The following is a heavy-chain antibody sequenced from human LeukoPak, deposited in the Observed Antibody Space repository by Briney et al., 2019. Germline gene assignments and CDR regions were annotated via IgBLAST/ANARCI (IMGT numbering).Heavy chain of an antibody. J-gene: IGHJ1*01. D-gene: IGHD2-2*02. CDR1: GFTFSSYS. CDR3: ARDHSSGYCSSTSCYKRYFQH. V-gene: IGHV3-21*01. CDR2: ISSSNSYM. Sequence: SGGSLRLSCAASGFTFSSYSMNWVRQAPGKGLEWVSSISSSNSYMYYADSVKGRFTISRDNAKNSLYLQMNSLRAEDTAVYYCARDHSSGYCSSTSCYKRYFQHWGQGTLVTVSS.